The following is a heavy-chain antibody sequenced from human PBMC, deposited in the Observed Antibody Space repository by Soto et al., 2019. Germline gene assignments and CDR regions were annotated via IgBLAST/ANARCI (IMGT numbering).Heavy chain of an antibody. V-gene: IGHV4-39*01. J-gene: IGHJ4*02. Sequence: QLQLQESGPGLVKPSETLSLTCTVSGGSISSSSYYWGWIRQPPGKGLEWIGSIYYSGSTYYNPALQSRVTISVDTAKDLFARKLSSVTAADTAVYYFAGLGYCRSTSCYWSGFFDYWGQGTLVTVSS. CDR3: AGLGYCRSTSCYWSGFFDY. CDR1: GGSISSSSYY. CDR2: IYYSGST. D-gene: IGHD2-2*01.